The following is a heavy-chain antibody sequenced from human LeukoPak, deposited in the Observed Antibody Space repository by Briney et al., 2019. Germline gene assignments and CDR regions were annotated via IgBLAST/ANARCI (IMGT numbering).Heavy chain of an antibody. V-gene: IGHV4-34*01. Sequence: SETLSLTCAVYGGSFSGYYWSWIRQPPGKGLEWIGEINHSGSTNYNPSLKSRVTISVDTSKNQFSLKLSSVTAADTAVYYCARQAEGYYMDVWGKGTTVTISS. CDR1: GGSFSGYY. CDR3: ARQAEGYYMDV. J-gene: IGHJ6*03. CDR2: INHSGST.